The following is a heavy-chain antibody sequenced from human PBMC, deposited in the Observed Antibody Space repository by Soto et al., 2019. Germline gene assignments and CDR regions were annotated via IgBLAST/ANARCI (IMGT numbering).Heavy chain of an antibody. D-gene: IGHD3-16*01. CDR3: AREMGACSDSSCYPGPYDS. V-gene: IGHV3-48*02. CDR1: GFTFTSYS. J-gene: IGHJ5*02. Sequence: GGSLRLSCAGSGFTFTSYSMNWVRQAPGQGLEWVSYITSKSTTIKYADSVKGRFTVSRDNAKNSLYLQLNSLRDEDTAVYYCAREMGACSDSSCYPGPYDSWGQGTLVTVSS. CDR2: ITSKSTTI.